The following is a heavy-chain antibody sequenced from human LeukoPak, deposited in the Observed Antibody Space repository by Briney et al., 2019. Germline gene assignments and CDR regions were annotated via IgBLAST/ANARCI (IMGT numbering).Heavy chain of an antibody. CDR2: ISYDGSNK. V-gene: IGHV3-30*04. J-gene: IGHJ4*02. Sequence: PGRSLRLSCAASGFTFSSYAMHWVRQAPGKGLEWVAVISYDGSNKYYADSVKGRFTISRDNSKNTLYLQMNSLRAEDTAVYYCARSPSDLIAAAGWGQGTLVTVFS. CDR3: ARSPSDLIAAAG. D-gene: IGHD6-13*01. CDR1: GFTFSSYA.